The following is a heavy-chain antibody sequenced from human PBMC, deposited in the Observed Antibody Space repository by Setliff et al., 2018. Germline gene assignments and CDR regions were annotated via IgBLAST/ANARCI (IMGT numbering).Heavy chain of an antibody. J-gene: IGHJ4*02. CDR1: GYTFSDYG. Sequence: ASVKVSCKASGYTFSDYGVSWVRQAPGQGLEWIGWISPHTGKAFYAPQFQGRVIMTTDTSSTTAYLDLRSLRSDDTAVYYCSRLVRFCTTSTCQGASASEHWGQGTLVTVSS. CDR3: SRLVRFCTTSTCQGASASEH. CDR2: ISPHTGKA. V-gene: IGHV1-18*01. D-gene: IGHD2-8*01.